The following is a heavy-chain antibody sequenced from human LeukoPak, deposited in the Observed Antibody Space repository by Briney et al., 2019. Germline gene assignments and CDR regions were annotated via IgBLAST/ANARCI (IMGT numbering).Heavy chain of an antibody. Sequence: ASVKVSCKASGYTFTGYYMHWVRQAPGQGLEWMGRINPNSGGTNYAQKFRGRVTMTRDTSISTAYMELSRLRSDDTAVYYCATTSGYYYYYFDYWGQGTLVTVSS. D-gene: IGHD3-22*01. CDR1: GYTFTGYY. V-gene: IGHV1-2*06. J-gene: IGHJ4*02. CDR3: ATTSGYYYYYFDY. CDR2: INPNSGGT.